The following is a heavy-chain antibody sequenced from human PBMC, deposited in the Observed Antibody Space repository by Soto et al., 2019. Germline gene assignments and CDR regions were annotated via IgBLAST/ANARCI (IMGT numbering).Heavy chain of an antibody. CDR2: LDGAGGST. J-gene: IGHJ6*02. CDR3: TAPRDEYGSGVSWFTYGMDI. CDR1: GFTFSDYA. D-gene: IGHD3-10*01. Sequence: GGSLRLSCLASGFTFSDYAMTWVRHVPGRGLEWVASLDGAGGSTYYADSVRGRFTISRDNSQNTLFLQMKRLTVDDTAIYYCTAPRDEYGSGVSWFTYGMDIWGQGATVTVSS. V-gene: IGHV3-23*01.